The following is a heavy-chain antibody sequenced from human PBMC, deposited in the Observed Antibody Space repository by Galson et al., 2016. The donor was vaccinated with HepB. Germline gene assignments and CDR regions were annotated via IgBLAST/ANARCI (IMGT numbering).Heavy chain of an antibody. V-gene: IGHV3-33*06. CDR1: GFSFSGNG. Sequence: SLRLSCAASGFSFSGNGMHWVRQAPGKGLEWVAVIWYDGSYKYYADSVKGRFTISRDNSKNTLYLQMNSLRPEDTAVYYCAKESAPSSSGWHYFDYWGQGTLVTVSS. J-gene: IGHJ4*02. D-gene: IGHD6-19*01. CDR3: AKESAPSSSGWHYFDY. CDR2: IWYDGSYK.